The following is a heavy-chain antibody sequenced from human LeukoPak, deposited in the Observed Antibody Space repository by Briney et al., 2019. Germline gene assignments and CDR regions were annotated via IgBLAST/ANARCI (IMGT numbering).Heavy chain of an antibody. Sequence: GRSLRLSCAASGFTFSSHAMHWVRQAPGKGLEWVAVISYDGSNKYYADSVKGRFTISRDNPKNTLYLQMNSLRAEDTAVYYCARGSPIGYRSGWSSNFDYWGQGTLVTVSS. CDR1: GFTFSSHA. V-gene: IGHV3-30-3*01. CDR3: ARGSPIGYRSGWSSNFDY. CDR2: ISYDGSNK. D-gene: IGHD6-19*01. J-gene: IGHJ4*02.